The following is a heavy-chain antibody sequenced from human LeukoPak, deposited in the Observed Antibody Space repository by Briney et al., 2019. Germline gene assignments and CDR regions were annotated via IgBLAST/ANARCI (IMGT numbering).Heavy chain of an antibody. CDR2: ITGRGGST. D-gene: IGHD6-13*01. J-gene: IGHJ4*02. Sequence: SGGSLRLSCAASGLTFSSYAMSWVRQAPGKGLEWVSSITGRGGSTYYADSVKGRFTISRDNSKNTLYLQMDSLRSEDTAVYYCARDFFPIVDSSWYEIGYWGQGTLVTVSS. CDR1: GLTFSSYA. CDR3: ARDFFPIVDSSWYEIGY. V-gene: IGHV3-23*01.